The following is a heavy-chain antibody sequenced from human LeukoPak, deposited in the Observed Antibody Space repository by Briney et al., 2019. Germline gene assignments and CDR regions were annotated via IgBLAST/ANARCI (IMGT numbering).Heavy chain of an antibody. CDR2: IYYSGST. V-gene: IGHV4-39*01. CDR1: GGSIRSSSYY. J-gene: IGHJ4*02. CDR3: ARREIVATIDF. Sequence: PSETLSLTCTVSGGSIRSSSYYWAWIRQPPGKGLEWIGSIYYSGSTYYNPSLKSRLTISVDTSKNQFSLKLNSVSAADTAVYYCARREIVATIDFWGQGTLVTVSS. D-gene: IGHD5-12*01.